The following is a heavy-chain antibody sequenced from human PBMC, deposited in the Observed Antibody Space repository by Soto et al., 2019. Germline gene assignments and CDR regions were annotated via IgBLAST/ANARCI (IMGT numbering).Heavy chain of an antibody. V-gene: IGHV3-11*06. J-gene: IGHJ4*02. CDR1: GFPFSDYY. CDR3: ARDLASSSTNYFDS. Sequence: GGSLRLSCEASGFPFSDYYMSWIRQAPGKGLEWLAYISGGSDYTNSAQSVKGRFTISRDNARASLFLQMDDLRVDDTAMYYCARDLASSSTNYFDSWGQGTLVTVSS. CDR2: ISGGSDYT. D-gene: IGHD2-8*01.